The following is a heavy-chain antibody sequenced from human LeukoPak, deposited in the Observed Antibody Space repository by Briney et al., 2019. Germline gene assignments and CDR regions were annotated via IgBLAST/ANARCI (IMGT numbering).Heavy chain of an antibody. CDR2: ISYEGSNR. V-gene: IGHV3-30*03. J-gene: IGHJ4*02. D-gene: IGHD1-14*01. Sequence: GGSLRLSCAASGFTFGSYGMHWVRQAPGKGLEWVAVISYEGSNRYYGDSLKGRFTISRDHSKTHLYLQMSSVRAEDTDVYSCATNNPPEDDYWGQGTLVTVSS. CDR1: GFTFGSYG. CDR3: ATNNPPEDDY.